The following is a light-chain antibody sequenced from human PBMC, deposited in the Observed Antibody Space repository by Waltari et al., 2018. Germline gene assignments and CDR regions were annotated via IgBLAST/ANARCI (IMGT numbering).Light chain of an antibody. V-gene: IGKV3-11*01. J-gene: IGKJ4*01. CDR2: DAS. Sequence: EIVLTQSTATLSLSPGERATLSCRASQSVSSYLAWYQQKPGQAPRLLIYDASNRATGILARFSGSGSGTDFTLTISSLEPEDFAVYYCQQRSNWPFGGGTKVEIK. CDR1: QSVSSY. CDR3: QQRSNWP.